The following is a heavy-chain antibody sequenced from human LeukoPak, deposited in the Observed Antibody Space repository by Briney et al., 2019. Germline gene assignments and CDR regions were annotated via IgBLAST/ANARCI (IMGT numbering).Heavy chain of an antibody. J-gene: IGHJ4*02. D-gene: IGHD6-6*01. V-gene: IGHV4-59*12. Sequence: KPSETLSLTCTVSGGSISSYYWSWIRQPPGKGLEWIGYIYYSGSTNYNPSLKSRVTISVDTSKNQFSLKLSSVTAADTAVYYCARGVGSSVDYWGQGTLVTVSS. CDR2: IYYSGST. CDR1: GGSISSYY. CDR3: ARGVGSSVDY.